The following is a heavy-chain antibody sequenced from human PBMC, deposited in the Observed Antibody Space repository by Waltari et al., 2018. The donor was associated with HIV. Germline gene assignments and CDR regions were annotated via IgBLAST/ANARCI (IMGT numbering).Heavy chain of an antibody. J-gene: IGHJ6*02. D-gene: IGHD3-22*01. V-gene: IGHV1-2*02. CDR1: GYTFTGYY. CDR2: IKPNSGGT. Sequence: QVQLVQSGAEVKKPGASVKVSCKASGYTFTGYYMHWVRPAPGQGLEWMGWIKPNSGGTNYAQKFQGRVTMTRDTSISTAYMELSRLRSDDTAVYYCARAQYYYDSSGYYYGDYGMDVWGQGTTVTVSS. CDR3: ARAQYYYDSSGYYYGDYGMDV.